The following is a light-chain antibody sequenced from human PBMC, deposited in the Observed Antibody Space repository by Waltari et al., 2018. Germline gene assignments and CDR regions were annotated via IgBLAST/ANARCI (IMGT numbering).Light chain of an antibody. CDR1: QIITNNY. CDR3: QQYANSPLT. V-gene: IGKV3-20*01. J-gene: IGKJ4*01. Sequence: EIVFTSSLVALSLSPRGRATASCQATQIITNNYLAWYQQKPGQPPVPLIFGSSNTATGIPDRFSGSGSGTDFTLAIYGLEPEDSAVYYCQQYANSPLTFGGGATVAIK. CDR2: GSS.